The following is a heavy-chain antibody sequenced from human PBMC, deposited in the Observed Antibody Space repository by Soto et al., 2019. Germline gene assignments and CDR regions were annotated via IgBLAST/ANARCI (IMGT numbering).Heavy chain of an antibody. J-gene: IGHJ6*03. D-gene: IGHD4-17*01. V-gene: IGHV4-31*03. CDR1: GGSISSGGYY. CDR3: AREGYYGDYYYYYYMDV. Sequence: PSETLSLTCTVSGGSISSGGYYWSWIRQHPGKGLEWIGYIYYSGSTYYNPSLKSRVTISVDTSKNQFSLKLSSVTAADTAVYYCAREGYYGDYYYYYYMDVWGKGTTVTVSS. CDR2: IYYSGST.